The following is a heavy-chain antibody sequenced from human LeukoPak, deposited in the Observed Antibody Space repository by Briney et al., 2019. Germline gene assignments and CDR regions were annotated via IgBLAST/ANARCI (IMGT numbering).Heavy chain of an antibody. D-gene: IGHD3-22*01. V-gene: IGHV4-31*03. Sequence: SQTLSLTCTVSGGSISSGGYYWSWIRQHPGKGLEWIGYIYYSGSTYYNPSLKSRVTISVDKSKNQFSLKLSSVTAADTAVYYCARDPGNITMNAFDIWGQGTMVTVSS. CDR2: IYYSGST. CDR1: GGSISSGGYY. J-gene: IGHJ3*02. CDR3: ARDPGNITMNAFDI.